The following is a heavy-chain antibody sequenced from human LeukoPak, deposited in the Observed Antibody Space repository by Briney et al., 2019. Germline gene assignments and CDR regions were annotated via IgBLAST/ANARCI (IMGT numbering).Heavy chain of an antibody. CDR3: AKDLSRTGYSSSWYYYYYTDV. CDR2: IQQDGTEK. Sequence: GGSLRLSCAASGFSFTTYWMGWVRQAPGKGLEWVANIQQDGTEKYYVDSVKGRFTISRDNSKNTLYLQMNSLRAEDTAVYYCAKDLSRTGYSSSWYYYYYTDVWGKGTTVTISS. D-gene: IGHD6-13*01. J-gene: IGHJ6*03. V-gene: IGHV3-7*03. CDR1: GFSFTTYW.